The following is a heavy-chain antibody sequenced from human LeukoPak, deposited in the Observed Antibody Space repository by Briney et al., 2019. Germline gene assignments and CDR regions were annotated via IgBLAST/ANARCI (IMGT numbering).Heavy chain of an antibody. CDR3: ARESGSFSKFYYFDY. Sequence: PGGSLRLSCAASGFTFSSYSMNWVRQAPGKGLEWVSSISSSSSYIYYADSVKGRFTISRDNAKNSLYLQMNSLRAEDTAVYYCARESGSFSKFYYFDYWGQGTLVTVSS. CDR2: ISSSSSYI. D-gene: IGHD1-26*01. V-gene: IGHV3-21*01. J-gene: IGHJ4*02. CDR1: GFTFSSYS.